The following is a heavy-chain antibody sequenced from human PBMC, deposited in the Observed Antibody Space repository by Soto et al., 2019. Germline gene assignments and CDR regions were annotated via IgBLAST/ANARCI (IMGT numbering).Heavy chain of an antibody. V-gene: IGHV3-72*01. CDR3: ASPRGAWEATLDRFFDC. CDR1: GFTFSDHF. J-gene: IGHJ2*01. CDR2: AKTRLQGFDT. D-gene: IGHD1-26*01. Sequence: EVQLVESGGGLVQPGGSLRLSCAASGFTFSDHFMDWVRQAPGQGLEWVGRAKTRLQGFDTQYAESVQGRFTGSRDDRTNSSYQLMNDLTTNEPAVYFCASPRGAWEATLDRFFDCWGRGTLVTVS.